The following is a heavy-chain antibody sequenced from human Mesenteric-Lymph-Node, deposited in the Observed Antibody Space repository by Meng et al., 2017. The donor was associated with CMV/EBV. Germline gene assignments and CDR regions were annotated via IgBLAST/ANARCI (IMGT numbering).Heavy chain of an antibody. CDR2: IRYDGIYK. Sequence: GESLKISCAASGFIFSNYGMHRVRQAPGKGLEWVAYIRYDGIYKYYADSVKGRFTISRDNSKNTLYLQMNSLRAEDTAVYYCAAGSVVPAAPIDYWGQGTLVTVSS. CDR1: GFIFSNYG. J-gene: IGHJ4*02. V-gene: IGHV3-30*02. D-gene: IGHD2-2*01. CDR3: AAGSVVPAAPIDY.